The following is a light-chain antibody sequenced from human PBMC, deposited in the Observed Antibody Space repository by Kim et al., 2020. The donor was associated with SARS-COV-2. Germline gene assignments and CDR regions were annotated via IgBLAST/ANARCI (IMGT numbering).Light chain of an antibody. V-gene: IGKV1-39*01. CDR2: AAS. Sequence: SVSVGDRVTITCRASQSISNYLNWYQHKPGKAPKLLIYAASSLQSGVPSRFSGSESGTDFTLTISSLQPEDVATYYCQQSYSVPTFGQGTRLEIK. CDR3: QQSYSVPT. J-gene: IGKJ5*01. CDR1: QSISNY.